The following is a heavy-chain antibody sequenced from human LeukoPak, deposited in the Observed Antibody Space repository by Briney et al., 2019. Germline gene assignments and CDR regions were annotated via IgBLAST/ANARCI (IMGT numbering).Heavy chain of an antibody. CDR3: ARVDCSSTSCPGSYYYYMDV. CDR1: GFTFDDYG. V-gene: IGHV3-20*04. D-gene: IGHD2-2*01. J-gene: IGHJ6*03. Sequence: GGSLRLSCAASGFTFDDYGMSWVRQAPGKGLEWVSGINWNGGSTGYADSVKGRFTISRDNAKNSLYLQMNSLRAEDTALYYCARVDCSSTSCPGSYYYYMDVWGKGTTVTVSS. CDR2: INWNGGST.